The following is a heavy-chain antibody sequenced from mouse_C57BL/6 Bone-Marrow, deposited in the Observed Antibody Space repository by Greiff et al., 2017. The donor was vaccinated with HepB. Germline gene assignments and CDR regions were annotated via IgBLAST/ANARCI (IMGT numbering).Heavy chain of an antibody. J-gene: IGHJ1*03. CDR3: SRLGYYDSSHFDV. D-gene: IGHD1-1*01. V-gene: IGHV1-72*01. CDR2: IDPNSGGT. Sequence: QVQLQQSGAELMKPGASVKLSCKATGYTFTGYWIEWVKQRPGHGLEWIGEIDPNSGGTKYNEKFKSKATLTVDKPSSTAYMQLSSLTSEDSAVYYCSRLGYYDSSHFDVWGTGTTVTVSS. CDR1: GYTFTGYW.